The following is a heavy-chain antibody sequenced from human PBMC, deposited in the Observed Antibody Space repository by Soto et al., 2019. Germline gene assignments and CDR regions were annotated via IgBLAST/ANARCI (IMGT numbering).Heavy chain of an antibody. CDR1: GAPITWGDYS. Sequence: TLSLTSAISGAPITWGDYSWNWIRQPPGEGLHWNGYLGRGGSHCYSPTLRRRVTISVHSSRTQLSLKMGFVSAADTAVYYCASGSLVVPAGVMFNCLVPWGQGALVTVSS. J-gene: IGHJ5*02. CDR2: LGRGGSH. D-gene: IGHD2-2*01. V-gene: IGHV4-30-2*01. CDR3: ASGSLVVPAGVMFNCLVP.